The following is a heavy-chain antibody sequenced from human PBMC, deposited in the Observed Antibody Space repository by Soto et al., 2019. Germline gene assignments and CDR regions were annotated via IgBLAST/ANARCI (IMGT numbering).Heavy chain of an antibody. D-gene: IGHD4-4*01. V-gene: IGHV4-30-2*01. CDR1: GGSINSGGYS. Sequence: LSLTCAVSGGSINSGGYSWNWIRQPPGKGLEWIGHIYHRGDTYYNPSLKSRVTISVDRSKNQFSLNLNSVTAADTAVYFCARARTVGVEFWFDPWGQGTLVTVSS. CDR2: IYHRGDT. CDR3: ARARTVGVEFWFDP. J-gene: IGHJ5*02.